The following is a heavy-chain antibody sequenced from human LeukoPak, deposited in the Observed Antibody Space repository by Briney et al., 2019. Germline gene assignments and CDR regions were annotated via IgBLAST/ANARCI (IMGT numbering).Heavy chain of an antibody. CDR3: AREGYYYGSGSYYNVLDY. D-gene: IGHD3-10*01. V-gene: IGHV3-23*01. CDR2: ISGSGGST. CDR1: GFTFSSYA. Sequence: GGSLRLSCAASGFTFSSYAMSWVRQAPGKGLEWVSAISGSGGSTYYADSVKGRFTISRDNAKNSLYLQMNSLRAEDTAVYYCAREGYYYGSGSYYNVLDYWGQGTLVTVSS. J-gene: IGHJ4*02.